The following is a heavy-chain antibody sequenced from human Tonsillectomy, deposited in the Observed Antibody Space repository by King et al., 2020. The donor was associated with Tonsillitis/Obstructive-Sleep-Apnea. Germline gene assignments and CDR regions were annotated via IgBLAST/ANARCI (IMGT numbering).Heavy chain of an antibody. V-gene: IGHV3-33*01. CDR3: AGYSWFFDL. D-gene: IGHD5-18*01. Sequence: VQLVESGGGVAQPGRSLRLSCAASGFTFTKSGMHWVRQAPGKGLEWVALIWYDGSNKYYADSVKGRFTISRDNSKNTLYLQMNSLGAEYTAVYYCAGYSWFFDLWGRGTLVTVSS. J-gene: IGHJ2*01. CDR1: GFTFTKSG. CDR2: IWYDGSNK.